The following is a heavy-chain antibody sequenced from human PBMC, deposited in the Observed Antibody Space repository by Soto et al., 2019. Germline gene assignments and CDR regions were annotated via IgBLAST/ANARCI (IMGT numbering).Heavy chain of an antibody. J-gene: IGHJ3*02. CDR3: ARGGGVGVAGSAAFDM. V-gene: IGHV1-2*02. CDR2: INPATGAA. CDR1: GYPVTAYY. D-gene: IGHD3-3*01. Sequence: QLHLVQSGAVVKKPGASVTVSCSASGYPVTAYYMNWVRQAPGRGLEWMGGINPATGAAKYTQTFQGRVTMTRDTSTSTVFMELGGLTSEDTAVFYCARGGGVGVAGSAAFDMWGQGTLVTVSS.